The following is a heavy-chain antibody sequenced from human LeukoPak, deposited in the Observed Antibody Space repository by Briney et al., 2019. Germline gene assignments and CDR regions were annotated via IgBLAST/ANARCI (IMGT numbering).Heavy chain of an antibody. CDR3: AKDRDDILTTYYFDY. D-gene: IGHD3-9*01. CDR2: ISSSGSTI. J-gene: IGHJ4*02. Sequence: RGSLRLSCAASGFTFSDYYMSWIRQAPGKGLEWVSYISSSGSTIYYADSVKGRFTISRDNAKNSLYLQMNSLRAEDTAVYYCAKDRDDILTTYYFDYWGQGTLVTVSS. CDR1: GFTFSDYY. V-gene: IGHV3-11*01.